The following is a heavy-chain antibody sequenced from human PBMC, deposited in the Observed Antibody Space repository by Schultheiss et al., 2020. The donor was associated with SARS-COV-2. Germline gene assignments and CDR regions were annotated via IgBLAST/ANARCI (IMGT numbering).Heavy chain of an antibody. J-gene: IGHJ6*02. CDR2: INPNSGNT. CDR1: GGTFSSYA. CDR3: ARDYQGGGMDV. V-gene: IGHV1-8*03. Sequence: ASVKVSCKASGGTFSSYAISWVRQAPGQGLEWMGWINPNSGNTGYAQKFQGRVTITRNTSISTAYMELSSLRSEDTAVYYCARDYQGGGMDVWGQGTTVTVSS. D-gene: IGHD3-10*01.